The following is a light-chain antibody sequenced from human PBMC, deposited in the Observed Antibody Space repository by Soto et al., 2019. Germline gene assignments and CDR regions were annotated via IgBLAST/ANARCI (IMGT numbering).Light chain of an antibody. V-gene: IGKV3-15*01. CDR1: QSVDNN. CDR3: QQYNDRPPIT. Sequence: EIVMTQSPVTLSASPGESATLSCRASQSVDNNVAWYQQKPGQAPRLLIVGSFARATGIPARFSGSGSGLEFTLTISGLQSEDFAVYYCQQYNDRPPITFGQGTRLEIK. CDR2: GSF. J-gene: IGKJ5*01.